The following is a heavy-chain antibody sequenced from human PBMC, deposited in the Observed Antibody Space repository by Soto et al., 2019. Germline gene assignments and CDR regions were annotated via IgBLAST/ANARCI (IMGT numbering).Heavy chain of an antibody. Sequence: QVQLQESGPGLVKPSGTLSLTCAVSGGSISSSNWWSWVRQPPGKGLEWIGEIYHSGSTNYNPSLKSRDTISVDKSKNQFPLKLSSVTAADTAVYYCARVVGGYYYGMDVWGQGPTVTVSS. CDR1: GGSISSSNW. CDR2: IYHSGST. CDR3: ARVVGGYYYGMDV. V-gene: IGHV4-4*02. J-gene: IGHJ6*02. D-gene: IGHD2-2*01.